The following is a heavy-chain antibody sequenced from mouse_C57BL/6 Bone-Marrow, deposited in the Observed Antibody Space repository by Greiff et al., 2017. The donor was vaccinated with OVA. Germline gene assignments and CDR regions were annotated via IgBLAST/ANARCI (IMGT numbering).Heavy chain of an antibody. CDR3: ARLDAMDY. CDR2: ISNGGGST. J-gene: IGHJ4*01. CDR1: GFTFSDFY. V-gene: IGHV5-12*01. Sequence: EVQLVESGGGLVQPGGSLKLSCAASGFTFSDFYMYWIRQTPEKRLEWVAYISNGGGSTYYPDTVKGRFTISRDNAKNTLYLQMSRLKSEDTAMYNCARLDAMDYWGQGTSVTVSS.